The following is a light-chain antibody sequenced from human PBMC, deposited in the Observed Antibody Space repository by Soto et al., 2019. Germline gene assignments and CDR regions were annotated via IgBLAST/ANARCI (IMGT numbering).Light chain of an antibody. V-gene: IGKV1-9*01. J-gene: IGKJ2*01. CDR2: ATS. CDR3: QQPPYT. CDR1: QGISSY. Sequence: DIQLTQSPSFLSASVGDRVTITCRASQGISSYLAWYQQKPGKAPRLLIYATSTLQSGVPSRFSGRDSGADFTLTINNLQPEDFATYYCQQPPYTFGPGTKVEIK.